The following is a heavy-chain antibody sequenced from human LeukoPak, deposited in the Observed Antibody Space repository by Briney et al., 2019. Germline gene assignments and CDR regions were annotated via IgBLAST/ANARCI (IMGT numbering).Heavy chain of an antibody. CDR1: GGSISSSSYY. V-gene: IGHV4-39*07. D-gene: IGHD6-19*01. CDR2: IYYSGST. CDR3: ARLAVAGNFDY. Sequence: SETLSLTCTVSGGSISSSSYYWGWIRQPPGKGLEWIGSIYYSGSTYYNPSLKSRVTISVDTSKNRFSLKLSSVTAADTAVYYCARLAVAGNFDYWGQGTLVTVSS. J-gene: IGHJ4*02.